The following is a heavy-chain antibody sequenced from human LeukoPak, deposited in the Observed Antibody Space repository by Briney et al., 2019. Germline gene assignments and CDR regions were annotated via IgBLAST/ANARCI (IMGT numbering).Heavy chain of an antibody. CDR1: GFTFSSYA. V-gene: IGHV3-7*01. D-gene: IGHD6-6*01. CDR2: IKQDGSEK. J-gene: IGHJ4*02. Sequence: GGSLRLSCAASGFTFSSYAMSWVRQAPGKGLEWVANIKQDGSEKYYVDSVKGRFTISRDNAKNSLYLQMNSLRAEDTAVYYCARLAYSSSSFYFDYWGQGTLVTVSS. CDR3: ARLAYSSSSFYFDY.